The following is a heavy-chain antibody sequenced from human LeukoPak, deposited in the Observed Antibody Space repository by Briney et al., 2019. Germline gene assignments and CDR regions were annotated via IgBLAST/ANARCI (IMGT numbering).Heavy chain of an antibody. CDR2: ISHSGGGT. CDR3: ATSGYSGYDRPS. V-gene: IGHV3-23*01. CDR1: GFTFSQYA. D-gene: IGHD3-16*01. J-gene: IGHJ5*01. Sequence: PGGSLRLSCEASGFTFSQYAMTWVRQAPGKGLEWVSVISHSGGGTYYADSVRGRFTISRDNSKNTLYLQLNSLKADDTAVYFCATSGYSGYDRPSWGHGTRVTVSS.